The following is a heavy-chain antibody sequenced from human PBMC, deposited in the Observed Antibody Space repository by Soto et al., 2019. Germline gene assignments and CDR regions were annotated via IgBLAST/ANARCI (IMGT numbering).Heavy chain of an antibody. J-gene: IGHJ6*02. CDR2: IYYSGST. Sequence: QVQLQESGPGLVKPSQTLSLTCTVSGGSISSGGYYWSWIRQHPGKGLEWIRYIYYSGSTYYNPSLKSRVTISVDTSKNQFSLKLSSVTAADTAVYYCAAIGYCSSTSCYADSYYYYGMDVWGQGTTVTVSS. V-gene: IGHV4-31*03. CDR1: GGSISSGGYY. CDR3: AAIGYCSSTSCYADSYYYYGMDV. D-gene: IGHD2-2*01.